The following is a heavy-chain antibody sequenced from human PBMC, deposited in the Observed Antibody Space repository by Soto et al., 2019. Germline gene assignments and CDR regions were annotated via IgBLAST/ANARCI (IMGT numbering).Heavy chain of an antibody. Sequence: EVQLVESGGGLVKPGGSLRLSCAASGFTFSNAWMNWVRQAPGKGLEWVGRIKSKTDGGTTDYAAPVKGRFTISRDDSKNTLYLQMNSLKSEDTAVYYCTTRDSSSFWAEDYYYGMDVWGQGTTVTVSS. CDR1: GFTFSNAW. V-gene: IGHV3-15*07. J-gene: IGHJ6*02. CDR3: TTRDSSSFWAEDYYYGMDV. D-gene: IGHD6-13*01. CDR2: IKSKTDGGTT.